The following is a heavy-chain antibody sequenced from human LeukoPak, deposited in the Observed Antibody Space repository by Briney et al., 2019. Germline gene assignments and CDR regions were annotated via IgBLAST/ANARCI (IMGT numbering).Heavy chain of an antibody. CDR3: ARVMVFGGIPAYNWFDP. CDR1: GGSISSHY. D-gene: IGHD3-16*01. Sequence: SETLSLTCTVSGGSISSHYWSWIRQPPGKGLEWIGYIYYSGSTNYNPSLKSRVTISVDTSKNQFSLKLSSVTAADTAVYYCARVMVFGGIPAYNWFDPWGQGTLVTVSS. J-gene: IGHJ5*02. CDR2: IYYSGST. V-gene: IGHV4-59*11.